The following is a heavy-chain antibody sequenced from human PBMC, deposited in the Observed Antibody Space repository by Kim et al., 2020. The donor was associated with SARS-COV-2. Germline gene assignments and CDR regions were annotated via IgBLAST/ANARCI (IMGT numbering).Heavy chain of an antibody. CDR3: ARGGVMVYAASKGHMDV. J-gene: IGHJ6*03. V-gene: IGHV4-34*01. D-gene: IGHD2-8*01. CDR2: INHSGST. CDR1: GGSFSGYY. Sequence: SETLSLTCAVYGGSFSGYYWSWIRQPPGKGLEWIGEINHSGSTNYNPSLKSRVTISVDTSKNQFSLKLSSVTAADTAVYYCARGGVMVYAASKGHMDVWGKGTTVTVSS.